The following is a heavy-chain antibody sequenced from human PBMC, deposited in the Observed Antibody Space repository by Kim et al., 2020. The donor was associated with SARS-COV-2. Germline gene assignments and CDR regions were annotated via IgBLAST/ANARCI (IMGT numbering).Heavy chain of an antibody. V-gene: IGHV3-74*01. D-gene: IGHD3-10*01. J-gene: IGHJ4*02. CDR2: INSDGSST. CDR1: GFTFSSYW. Sequence: GGSLRLSCAASGFTFSSYWMHWVRQAPGKGLVWVSRINSDGSSTSYADSVKGRFTISRDNAKNTLYLQMNSLRAEDTAVYYCAREILWFGELFIDYWGQGTLVTVSS. CDR3: AREILWFGELFIDY.